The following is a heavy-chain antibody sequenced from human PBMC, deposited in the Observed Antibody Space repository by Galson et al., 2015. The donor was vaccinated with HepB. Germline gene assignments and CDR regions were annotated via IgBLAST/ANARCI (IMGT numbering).Heavy chain of an antibody. CDR3: ARENWIYSR. V-gene: IGHV1-2*02. Sequence: SVKVSCKASGYTFTDYHMHWVRQAPGQGLEWMGWTYPKNDGTDYAQKFQGRVTMTRDTSISTAYMELSSLRSDDTAVYYCARENWIYSRWGQGTLVTVSS. J-gene: IGHJ4*02. D-gene: IGHD4-11*01. CDR2: TYPKNDGT. CDR1: GYTFTDYH.